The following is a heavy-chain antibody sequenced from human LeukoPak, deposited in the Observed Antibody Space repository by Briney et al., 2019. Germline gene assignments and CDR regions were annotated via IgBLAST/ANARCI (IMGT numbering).Heavy chain of an antibody. CDR3: ARDQLKTGSYFDY. D-gene: IGHD3-10*01. V-gene: IGHV3-21*01. J-gene: IGHJ4*02. CDR2: ISSSSSYI. CDR1: GFTFSSYS. Sequence: GGSLRLSCAASGFTFSSYSMNWVRQAPGKGLEWVSSISSSSSYIYYADSVKGRFTISRDNAKNSLYLQMNSLRAEDTAVYYCARDQLKTGSYFDYWGQGTLVTVPS.